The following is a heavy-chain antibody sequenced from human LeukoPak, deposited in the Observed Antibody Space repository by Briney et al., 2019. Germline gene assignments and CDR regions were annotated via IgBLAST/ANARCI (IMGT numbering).Heavy chain of an antibody. V-gene: IGHV3-7*01. Sequence: PGGSLRLSCAASGFTFSSYWMNWVRQAPGKGLEWVANIKYDGSEKYSVDSVKGRFTISRDNAKNSLYLQMNSLRADDTAVYYCARGDAETPMGWSLDSRVYYFDSWGQGTLVTASS. CDR3: ARGDAETPMGWSLDSRVYYFDS. CDR2: IKYDGSEK. CDR1: GFTFSSYW. D-gene: IGHD3-3*01. J-gene: IGHJ4*02.